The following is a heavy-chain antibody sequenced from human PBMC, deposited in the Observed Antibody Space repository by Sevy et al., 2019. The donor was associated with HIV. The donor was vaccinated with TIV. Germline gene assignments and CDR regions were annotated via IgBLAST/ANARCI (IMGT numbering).Heavy chain of an antibody. J-gene: IGHJ4*02. D-gene: IGHD1-1*01. CDR1: GFTFSRSW. V-gene: IGHV3-33*07. CDR3: ARDSGLQLFRY. Sequence: GGSLRLSCVDSGFTFSRSWMSWVRQAPGKGLEWVALVWYDGSDKYYADSVKGRFTISRDNSKNTLYLQMNSLRVEDTAVYYCARDSGLQLFRYWGQGTLVTVSS. CDR2: VWYDGSDK.